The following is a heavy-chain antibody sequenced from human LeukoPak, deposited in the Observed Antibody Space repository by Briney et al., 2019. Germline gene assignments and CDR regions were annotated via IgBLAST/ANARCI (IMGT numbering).Heavy chain of an antibody. CDR3: ARLDSGGHPPYYFDY. CDR2: IYHSGST. V-gene: IGHV4-39*07. D-gene: IGHD3-22*01. CDR1: GDSISSSSYY. J-gene: IGHJ4*02. Sequence: SETLSLTCTVSGDSISSSSYYWSWIRQPPGKGLEWIGSIYHSGSTNYNPSLKSRVTISVDKSKNQFSLKLSSVTAADTAVYYCARLDSGGHPPYYFDYWGQGTLVTVSS.